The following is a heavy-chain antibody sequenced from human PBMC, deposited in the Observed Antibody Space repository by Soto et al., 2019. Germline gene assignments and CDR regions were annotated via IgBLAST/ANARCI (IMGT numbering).Heavy chain of an antibody. CDR1: GFNVNTSI. Sequence: HPGGSLRLSCAAYGFNVNTSIMTWVRQSPGKGLERVYGINDNDAIIYYADSVKGRFTISRDSAKNTMYLQMNSLTVDDTAVYYFARGGLRQRLDPWGRGALVTVSS. CDR3: ARGGLRQRLDP. V-gene: IGHV3-23*01. J-gene: IGHJ5*02. CDR2: INDNDAII.